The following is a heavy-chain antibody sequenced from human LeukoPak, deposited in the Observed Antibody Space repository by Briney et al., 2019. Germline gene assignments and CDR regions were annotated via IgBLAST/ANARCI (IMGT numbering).Heavy chain of an antibody. J-gene: IGHJ4*02. CDR3: AKGRYYDSSGYPIDY. CDR1: GFTFNSYD. Sequence: GSLRLSCAASGFTFNSYDMHWVRQAPGKGLEWVSFIRYDGNIKYFADSVKGRFTISRDTSKNTLYLQMNSLRPEDTAVYYCAKGRYYDSSGYPIDYWGQGTLVTVSS. CDR2: IRYDGNIK. V-gene: IGHV3-30*02. D-gene: IGHD3-22*01.